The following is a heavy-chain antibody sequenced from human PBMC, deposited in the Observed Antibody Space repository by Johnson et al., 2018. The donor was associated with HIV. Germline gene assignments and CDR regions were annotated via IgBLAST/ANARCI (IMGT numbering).Heavy chain of an antibody. Sequence: QVQLVESGGGVVQPGRSLRLSCEASGFTFSSYGMHWVRQAPGKGLEWVAVIWYEGSNKYYADSVKGRFTLSRDNSKNTLYLQMNSLRAEDTAGYYCATLEYSSSPGGYGAFDIWGQGTMVTVSS. CDR1: GFTFSSYG. D-gene: IGHD6-6*01. CDR2: IWYEGSNK. J-gene: IGHJ3*02. CDR3: ATLEYSSSPGGYGAFDI. V-gene: IGHV3-33*01.